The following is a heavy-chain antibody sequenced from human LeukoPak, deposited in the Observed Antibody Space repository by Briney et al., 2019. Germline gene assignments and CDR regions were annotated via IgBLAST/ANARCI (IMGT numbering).Heavy chain of an antibody. J-gene: IGHJ4*02. CDR1: GGSFSGYY. CDR3: ARGYGVLGY. CDR2: INHSGST. D-gene: IGHD4-17*01. V-gene: IGHV4-34*01. Sequence: ETLSLTCAVYGGSFSGYYWSWIRQPPGKGLEWIGEINHSGSTNYNPSLKSRVTISVDTSKNQFSLKLSSVTAADTAVYYCARGYGVLGYWGQGTLVTVSS.